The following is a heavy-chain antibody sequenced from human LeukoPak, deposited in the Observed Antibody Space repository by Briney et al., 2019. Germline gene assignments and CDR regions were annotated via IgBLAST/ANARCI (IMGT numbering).Heavy chain of an antibody. CDR3: AKTSEGLRVNYYYGMDV. V-gene: IGHV3-30*18. J-gene: IGHJ6*02. CDR1: GFTFSSYG. CDR2: ISYDGSNK. Sequence: GGSLRLSCAASGFTFSSYGMHWVRQAPGKGLEWVAVISYDGSNKYYADSVKGRLTISRDNSKNTLYLQMNSLRAEDTAVYYCAKTSEGLRVNYYYGMDVWGQGTTVTVSS. D-gene: IGHD5/OR15-5a*01.